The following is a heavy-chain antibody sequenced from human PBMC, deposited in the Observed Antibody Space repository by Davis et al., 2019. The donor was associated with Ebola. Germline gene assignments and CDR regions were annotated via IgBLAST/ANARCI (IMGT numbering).Heavy chain of an antibody. D-gene: IGHD4/OR15-4a*01. J-gene: IGHJ2*01. V-gene: IGHV1-8*01. CDR2: MNPDSGNT. Sequence: AASVKLSCKASGYIFTSNDINWVRQATGQGLEWMGWMNPDSGNTGYASKFQGRVTMTRSNSITTAYMELSSLTSEDTAVYYCARPIEKRCSPGCFDLWGRGTLVTVSS. CDR3: ARPIEKRCSPGCFDL. CDR1: GYIFTSND.